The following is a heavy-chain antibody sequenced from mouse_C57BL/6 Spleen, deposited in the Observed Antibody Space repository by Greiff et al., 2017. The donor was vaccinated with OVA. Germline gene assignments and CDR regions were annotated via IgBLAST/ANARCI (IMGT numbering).Heavy chain of an antibody. D-gene: IGHD6-2*01. CDR1: GYTFTSYW. CDR2: INPSNGGP. CDR3: ARTLFYYAMYY. V-gene: IGHV1-53*01. J-gene: IGHJ4*01. Sequence: QVQLQQPGPELVKPGASVKLSCKASGYTFTSYWMHWVKQRPGQGLEWIGNINPSNGGPKYNEKFKSKATLTVDKSSSTAYMQLSSLSSEDSAVYYCARTLFYYAMYYWGQGTSVTVST.